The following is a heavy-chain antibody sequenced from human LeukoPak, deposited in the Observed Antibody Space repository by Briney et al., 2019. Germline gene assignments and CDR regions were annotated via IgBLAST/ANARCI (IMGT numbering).Heavy chain of an antibody. D-gene: IGHD6-13*01. CDR1: GFTFSSYA. Sequence: GGSLRLSCAASGFTFSSYAMSWVRQAPGQGLEWLSVISGSGGYTYYEDSVKGRFTISRDNSKNTLYLQMSSLRAEDTAVYYCAKESAAGVYWYFELWGRGTLVTVSS. V-gene: IGHV3-23*01. J-gene: IGHJ2*01. CDR2: ISGSGGYT. CDR3: AKESAAGVYWYFEL.